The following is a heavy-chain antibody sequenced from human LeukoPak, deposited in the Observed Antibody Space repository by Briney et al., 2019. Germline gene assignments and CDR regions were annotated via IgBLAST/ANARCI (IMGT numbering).Heavy chain of an antibody. V-gene: IGHV3-23*01. CDR3: ATYRQVLLPFES. J-gene: IGHJ4*02. D-gene: IGHD2-8*02. CDR2: VFPSGGEI. Sequence: GGTLRLSCAASGFTFSTFAMIWVRQPPGKGLEWVSSVFPSGGEIHYADSVRGRFTISRDNSKSTLSLQMNSLRAEDTAIYYCATYRQVLLPFESWGQGTLVTVSS. CDR1: GFTFSTFA.